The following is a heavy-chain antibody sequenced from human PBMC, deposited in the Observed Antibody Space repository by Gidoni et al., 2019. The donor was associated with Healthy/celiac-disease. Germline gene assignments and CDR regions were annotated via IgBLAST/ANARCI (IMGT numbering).Heavy chain of an antibody. CDR1: GFTFSSYA. CDR3: AKIVGNDYYYDSSGYYCDY. D-gene: IGHD3-22*01. CDR2: ISGSGGST. V-gene: IGHV3-23*01. J-gene: IGHJ4*02. Sequence: EVQLSESGGGLVQPGGSLRLSCSASGFTFSSYAMRWVRQAPGKGLEWVSAISGSGGSTYYADSVKGRFTISRDNSKNTLYLQMNSLRAEDTAVYYCAKIVGNDYYYDSSGYYCDYWGQGTLVTVSS.